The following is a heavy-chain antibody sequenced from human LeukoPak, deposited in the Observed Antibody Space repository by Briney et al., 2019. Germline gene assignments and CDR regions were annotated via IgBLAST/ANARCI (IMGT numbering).Heavy chain of an antibody. J-gene: IGHJ4*02. CDR1: GLIFSSSW. CDR2: INRDGSNT. CDR3: APWVAYFDSTGSLFDY. Sequence: PGGSLRLSCAASGLIFSSSWMHWVRQAPGKGLVWVSRINRDGSNTYYADSVKGRFTISRDNSKNTLYLQMNSLRAEDTAVYYCAPWVAYFDSTGSLFDYWGQGTLLTVSS. D-gene: IGHD3-22*01. V-gene: IGHV3-74*01.